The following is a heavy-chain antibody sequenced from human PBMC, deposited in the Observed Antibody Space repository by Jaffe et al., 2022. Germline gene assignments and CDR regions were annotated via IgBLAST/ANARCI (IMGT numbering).Heavy chain of an antibody. CDR2: IKQDGSEK. D-gene: IGHD3-10*01. CDR1: GFTFSSYW. J-gene: IGHJ4*02. V-gene: IGHV3-7*01. CDR3: ARDLWFTMVQGVSGY. Sequence: EVQLVESGGGLVQPGGSLRLSCAASGFTFSSYWMSWVRQAPGKGLEWVANIKQDGSEKYYVDSVKGRFTISRDNAKNSLYLQMNSLRAEDTAVYYCARDLWFTMVQGVSGYWGQGTLVTVSS.